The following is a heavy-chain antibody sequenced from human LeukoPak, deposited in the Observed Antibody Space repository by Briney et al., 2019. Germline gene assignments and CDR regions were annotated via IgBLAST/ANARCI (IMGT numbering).Heavy chain of an antibody. CDR1: GYTFTSYA. CDR2: INAGNGDA. V-gene: IGHV1-3*01. J-gene: IGHJ5*02. Sequence: GASVKVSCKASGYTFTSYAIHWVRQAPGRSLEWMGRINAGNGDAKYSQNFHDRITITRDTSASTVNMELTSLRSEDTAVYYCGKSAPSGFDPWGQGTLVTVSS. CDR3: GKSAPSGFDP.